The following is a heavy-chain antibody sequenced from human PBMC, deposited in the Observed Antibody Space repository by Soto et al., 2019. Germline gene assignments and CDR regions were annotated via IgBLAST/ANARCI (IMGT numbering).Heavy chain of an antibody. D-gene: IGHD5-12*01. Sequence: ASVKVSCKASGYTFTSYAMHWVRQAPGQRLEWMGWINAGNGNTKYSQKFQGRVTITRDTSASTAYMELSSLRSEDTAVYYCARVFSHVDGRGYSGYDYWGQGTLVTVSS. V-gene: IGHV1-3*01. J-gene: IGHJ4*02. CDR1: GYTFTSYA. CDR2: INAGNGNT. CDR3: ARVFSHVDGRGYSGYDY.